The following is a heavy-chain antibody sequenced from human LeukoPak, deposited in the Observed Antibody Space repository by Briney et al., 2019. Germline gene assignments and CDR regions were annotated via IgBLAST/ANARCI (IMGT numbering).Heavy chain of an antibody. J-gene: IGHJ4*02. CDR2: ISGSGAST. Sequence: GGSLRLSCTASGFTFSRHWISWVRQTPGKGLEWISGISGSGASTYYADSVTGRFTISRDNSRNTLYLQMNSLRGDDTAVYYCARDVGKWESLHFFDYWGQGTLVTVSS. D-gene: IGHD1-26*01. V-gene: IGHV3-23*01. CDR3: ARDVGKWESLHFFDY. CDR1: GFTFSRHW.